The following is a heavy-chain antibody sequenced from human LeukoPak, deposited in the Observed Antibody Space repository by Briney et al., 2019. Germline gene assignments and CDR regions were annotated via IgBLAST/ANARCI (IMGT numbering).Heavy chain of an antibody. D-gene: IGHD1-7*01. CDR1: GFTFSSYG. Sequence: GGSLRLSCAASGFTFSSYGMHWVRQAPGKGLEWVAVISYDGSNKYYADSVKGRFTISRDNSKNTLYLQMNSLRAEDTAVYYCAKAHGYNWNYSSEYWGQGTLVTVSS. V-gene: IGHV3-30*18. J-gene: IGHJ4*02. CDR2: ISYDGSNK. CDR3: AKAHGYNWNYSSEY.